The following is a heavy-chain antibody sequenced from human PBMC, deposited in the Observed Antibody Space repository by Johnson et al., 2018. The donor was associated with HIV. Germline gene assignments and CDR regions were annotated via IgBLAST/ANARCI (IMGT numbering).Heavy chain of an antibody. V-gene: IGHV3-66*01. J-gene: IGHJ3*02. Sequence: VQLVESGGGVVQPGGSLRLSCAASGFTVSSNYMSWVRQAPGTGLEWVSVIYSGGSTYYADSVKGRFTISRDNSKNTLYLQMNSLRAEDTAVYYCADSSPFYAFDIWGQGTMVTVSS. CDR3: ADSSPFYAFDI. CDR2: IYSGGST. D-gene: IGHD6-13*01. CDR1: GFTVSSNY.